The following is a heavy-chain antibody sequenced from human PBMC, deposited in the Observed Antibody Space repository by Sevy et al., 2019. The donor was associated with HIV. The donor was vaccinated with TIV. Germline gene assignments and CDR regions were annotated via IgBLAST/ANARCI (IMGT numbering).Heavy chain of an antibody. CDR2: IKSKTDGGTT. J-gene: IGHJ4*02. Sequence: GGSLRLSCAASGFTFSNAWMSWVRQAPGKGLEWVGRIKSKTDGGTTDYAAPVKGRFTISRDDSKNTLYLQMNSLKTEDTAVYYCTTSVVPAATLAYWGQGTLVTVSS. CDR1: GFTFSNAW. CDR3: TTSVVPAATLAY. D-gene: IGHD2-2*01. V-gene: IGHV3-15*01.